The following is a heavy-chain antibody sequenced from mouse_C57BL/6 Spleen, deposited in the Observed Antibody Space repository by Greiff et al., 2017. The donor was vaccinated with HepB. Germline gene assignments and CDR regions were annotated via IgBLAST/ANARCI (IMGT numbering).Heavy chain of an antibody. CDR1: GFTFSSYA. Sequence: EVQLVESGEGLVKPGGSLKLSCAASGFTFSSYAMSWVRQTPEKRLEWVAYISSGGDYIYYADTVKGRFTISRDNARNTLYLQMSSLKSEDTAMYYCTRDSRYDYDDYFDYWGQGTTLTGSS. CDR2: ISSGGDYI. CDR3: TRDSRYDYDDYFDY. J-gene: IGHJ2*01. D-gene: IGHD2-4*01. V-gene: IGHV5-9-1*02.